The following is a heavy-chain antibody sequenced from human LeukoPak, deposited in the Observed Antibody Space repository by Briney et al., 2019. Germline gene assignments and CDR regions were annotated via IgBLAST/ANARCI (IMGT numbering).Heavy chain of an antibody. V-gene: IGHV3-21*01. D-gene: IGHD2-2*01. CDR3: ARDGGYCSSTSCYYYYMDV. Sequence: GGSLRLSCAASGFTFSSYSMNWVRQAPGKGLEWVSSISSSSYIYYADSVKGRFTISRDNAKNSLYLQMNSLRAEDTAVYYCARDGGYCSSTSCYYYYMDVWGKGTTVTVSS. CDR1: GFTFSSYS. CDR2: ISSSSYI. J-gene: IGHJ6*03.